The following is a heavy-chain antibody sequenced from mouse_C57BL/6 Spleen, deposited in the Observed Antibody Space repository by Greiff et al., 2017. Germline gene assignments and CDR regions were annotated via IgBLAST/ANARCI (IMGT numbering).Heavy chain of an antibody. J-gene: IGHJ3*01. CDR1: GYSITSGCY. Sequence: EVQLQQSGPGLVKPSQSLSLTCSVTGYSITSGCYWNWIRQFPGNKLEWMGYISYDGSNNYNPSLKNRISITRDTSKNQFFLKLNSVTTEDTATXYCARAGTGPAWFAYWGQGTLVTVSA. V-gene: IGHV3-6*01. D-gene: IGHD4-1*01. CDR2: ISYDGSN. CDR3: ARAGTGPAWFAY.